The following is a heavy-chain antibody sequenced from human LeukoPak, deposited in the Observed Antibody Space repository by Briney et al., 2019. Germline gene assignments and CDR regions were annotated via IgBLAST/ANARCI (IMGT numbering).Heavy chain of an antibody. J-gene: IGHJ4*02. D-gene: IGHD2-2*01. V-gene: IGHV3-23*01. Sequence: PGGSLRLSCAASGFTFSSYAMSWVRQAPGKGLEWVSAISGSGGSTYYADSVKGRFTISRDSSKNTLYLQMNSLRAEDTAVYYCAKDQGYQLLLYYFDYWGQGTLVTVSS. CDR3: AKDQGYQLLLYYFDY. CDR2: ISGSGGST. CDR1: GFTFSSYA.